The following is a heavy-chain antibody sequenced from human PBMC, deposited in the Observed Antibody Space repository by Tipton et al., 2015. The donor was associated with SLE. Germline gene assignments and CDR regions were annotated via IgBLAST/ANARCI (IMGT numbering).Heavy chain of an antibody. CDR3: ARCGGGYGMDV. CDR1: GGSISSSSYY. D-gene: IGHD2-21*01. V-gene: IGHV4-39*06. CDR2: IYYSGST. Sequence: TLSLTCTVSGGSISSSSYYWGWIRQPPGKGLEWIGSIYYSGSTYYNPSLKSRVTISVDTSKNQFTLKLNSVTTADTAVYYCARCGGGYGMDVWGQGTTVTVSS. J-gene: IGHJ6*02.